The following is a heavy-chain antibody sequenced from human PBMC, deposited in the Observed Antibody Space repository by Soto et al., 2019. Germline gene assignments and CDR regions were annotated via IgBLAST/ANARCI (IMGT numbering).Heavy chain of an antibody. V-gene: IGHV3-74*01. Sequence: GGSLRLSCAASGFAFSSEWMHWVRQAPGRGLVWVSRIDPYDTGITYADSVKGRFTISRDNAKNTLYLQMNSLRAEDTAVYYCTSDTFGARDSWGQGTLVTVSS. CDR3: TSDTFGARDS. J-gene: IGHJ4*02. CDR2: IDPYDTGI. CDR1: GFAFSSEW. D-gene: IGHD2-15*01.